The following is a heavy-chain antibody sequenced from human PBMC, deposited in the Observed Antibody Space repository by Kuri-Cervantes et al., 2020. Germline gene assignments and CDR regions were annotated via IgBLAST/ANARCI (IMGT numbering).Heavy chain of an antibody. CDR2: INHSGST. CDR3: AIYSSSWYGVDY. Sequence: SQTLSLTCAVYGGSFSGYYWSWIRQPPGKGLEWIGEINHSGSTNYNPSLKSRVTISVDTSKNQFSLKLSSVTAADTAVYSCAIYSSSWYGVDYWGQGTLVTVSS. J-gene: IGHJ4*02. D-gene: IGHD6-13*01. V-gene: IGHV4-34*01. CDR1: GGSFSGYY.